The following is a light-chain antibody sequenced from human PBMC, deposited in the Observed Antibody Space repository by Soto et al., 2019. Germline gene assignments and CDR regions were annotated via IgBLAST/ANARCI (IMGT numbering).Light chain of an antibody. CDR1: QSVSSSY. CDR2: GAS. Sequence: EIVLTQSPGTLSLSPGERATLSCRASQSVSSSYLAWYQQKPGQAPRLLIYGASSRATGIPDRFSGSGSGTDFTLTISSLEPEDFAVYYCQQYGNSPRSFGGGTKVDIK. J-gene: IGKJ4*01. V-gene: IGKV3-20*01. CDR3: QQYGNSPRS.